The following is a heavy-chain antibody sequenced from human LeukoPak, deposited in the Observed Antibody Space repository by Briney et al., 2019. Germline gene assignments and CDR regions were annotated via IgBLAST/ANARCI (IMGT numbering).Heavy chain of an antibody. V-gene: IGHV4-39*07. Sequence: SETLSLTCTVSGASVSSSSYYWGWIRQPPGKGLEWIGCVYYSGSAYYNPSLKSRVTISVDTSKNQFSLKLSSVTAADTAVYYCARGQQQLVRIEAHYFDYWGQGTLVTVSS. D-gene: IGHD6-13*01. CDR1: GASVSSSSYY. CDR2: VYYSGSA. J-gene: IGHJ4*02. CDR3: ARGQQQLVRIEAHYFDY.